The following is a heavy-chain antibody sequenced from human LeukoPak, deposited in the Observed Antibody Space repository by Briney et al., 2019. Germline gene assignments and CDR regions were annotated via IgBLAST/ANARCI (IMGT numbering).Heavy chain of an antibody. CDR1: GGSISGYY. CDR2: MDTSGHT. D-gene: IGHD2-15*01. J-gene: IGHJ5*02. V-gene: IGHV4-59*10. CDR3: ARHWSHSVAQFGRSYWFDP. Sequence: PSETLSLTCAEYGGSISGYYWSWIRQPAGKGLEWIGHMDTSGHTNYNSSLMSRVTMSVDTSKNQFSLRLTSVTAADTAVYYCARHWSHSVAQFGRSYWFDPWGQGTLVTVSS.